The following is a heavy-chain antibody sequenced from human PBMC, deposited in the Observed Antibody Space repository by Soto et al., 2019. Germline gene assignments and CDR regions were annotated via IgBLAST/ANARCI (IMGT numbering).Heavy chain of an antibody. CDR2: ISYDGSNK. D-gene: IGHD4-17*01. V-gene: IGHV3-30*03. CDR3: AMSADYGGNAYFDY. J-gene: IGHJ4*02. Sequence: QVQLVESGGGVVQPGRSLRLSCAASGFTFSSYGMHWVRQAPGKGLEWVAVISYDGSNKYYADSVKGRFTISRDNSNNTLYLQMNSLRAEDTAVYYCAMSADYGGNAYFDYWGQGTLVTVSS. CDR1: GFTFSSYG.